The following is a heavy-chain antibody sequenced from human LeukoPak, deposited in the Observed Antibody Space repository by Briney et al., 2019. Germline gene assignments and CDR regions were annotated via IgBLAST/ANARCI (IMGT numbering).Heavy chain of an antibody. J-gene: IGHJ4*02. Sequence: GGSLRLSCAASGFAFSDYYMSWIRQAPGKGLEWVSYISTSASTRYYADSVKGRFTISRDNAENSLYLQMNSLRAEDTAVYYCARAYNYYDSSGYYSYWGQGTLVTVSS. CDR3: ARAYNYYDSSGYYSY. V-gene: IGHV3-11*04. CDR1: GFAFSDYY. CDR2: ISTSASTR. D-gene: IGHD3-22*01.